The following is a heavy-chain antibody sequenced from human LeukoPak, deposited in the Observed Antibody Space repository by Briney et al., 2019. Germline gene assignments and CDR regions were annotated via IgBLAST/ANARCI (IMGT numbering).Heavy chain of an antibody. CDR3: ARHPKYSSSWYSFDY. D-gene: IGHD6-13*01. CDR1: GGSISSYY. Sequence: SETLSLTCTVSGGSISSYYGSWIRQPPGKGLEWIGYIYYSGSTNYNPSLKSRVTISVDTSKNQFSLKLSSVTAADTAVYYCARHPKYSSSWYSFDYWGQGTLVTVSS. CDR2: IYYSGST. V-gene: IGHV4-59*08. J-gene: IGHJ4*02.